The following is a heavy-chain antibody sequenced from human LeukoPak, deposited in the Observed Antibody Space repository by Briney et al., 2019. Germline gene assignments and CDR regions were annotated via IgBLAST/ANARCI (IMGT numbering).Heavy chain of an antibody. J-gene: IGHJ4*02. Sequence: ASVKVSCKASGYTFTGYYMHWVRQAPGQRLEWMGWINAGNGNTKYSQEFQGRVTITRDTSASTAYMELSSLRSEDMAVYYCARMGGLTLGFDYWGQGTLVTVSS. CDR2: INAGNGNT. D-gene: IGHD7-27*01. CDR1: GYTFTGYY. V-gene: IGHV1-3*03. CDR3: ARMGGLTLGFDY.